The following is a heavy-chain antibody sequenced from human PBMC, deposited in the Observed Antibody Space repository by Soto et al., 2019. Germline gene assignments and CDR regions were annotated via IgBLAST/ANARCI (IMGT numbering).Heavy chain of an antibody. CDR2: IIPIFGTA. J-gene: IGHJ5*02. CDR3: ARATRYYDSSGYFRFDP. Sequence: VKVSCKASGGTFSSYAISWVRQAPGQGLEWMGGIIPIFGTANYAQKFQGRVTITADKSTSTAYMELSSLRSEDTAVYYCARATRYYDSSGYFRFDPWGQGTLVTVSS. CDR1: GGTFSSYA. V-gene: IGHV1-69*13. D-gene: IGHD3-22*01.